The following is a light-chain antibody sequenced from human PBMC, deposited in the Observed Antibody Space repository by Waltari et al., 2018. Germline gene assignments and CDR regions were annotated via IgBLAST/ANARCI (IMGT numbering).Light chain of an antibody. CDR1: QSVSRY. Sequence: EIVLTQSPGTLSLSPGERATLSCRASQSVSRYLVWYQQKPGQAPRLLIYGASSRATGIPDRFSGSGSGTDFSLTISRLEPEDFAVYYCQQHVRLPVTFGQGTKVEIK. CDR3: QQHVRLPVT. V-gene: IGKV3-20*01. CDR2: GAS. J-gene: IGKJ1*01.